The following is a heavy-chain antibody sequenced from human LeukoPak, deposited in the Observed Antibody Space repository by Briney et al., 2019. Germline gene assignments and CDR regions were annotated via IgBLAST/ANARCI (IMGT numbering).Heavy chain of an antibody. J-gene: IGHJ4*02. CDR1: GGSINSYY. Sequence: KASETLSLTCTVSGGSINSYYWNWIRQPPGKGLEWIGYIYYSGSTNYNPSLKSRVTISVDTSKNQFSLKLTSVTAADTAVYYCASLNTYGYNYFDYWGQGTLVTVSS. V-gene: IGHV4-59*13. D-gene: IGHD5-18*01. CDR2: IYYSGST. CDR3: ASLNTYGYNYFDY.